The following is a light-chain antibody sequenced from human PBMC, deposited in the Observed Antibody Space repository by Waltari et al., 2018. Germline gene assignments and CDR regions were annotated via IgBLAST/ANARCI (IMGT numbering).Light chain of an antibody. Sequence: EIVLTQSPGTLSLSPGEGATLSCRASQSVNGALAWYQQNPGQAPRLLIYHASNRATGIPDRFSGSGSGTDFSLTISRLEPEDFAVYYCQHYLRLPVTFGQGTKVEI. CDR3: QHYLRLPVT. CDR2: HAS. V-gene: IGKV3-20*01. J-gene: IGKJ1*01. CDR1: QSVNGA.